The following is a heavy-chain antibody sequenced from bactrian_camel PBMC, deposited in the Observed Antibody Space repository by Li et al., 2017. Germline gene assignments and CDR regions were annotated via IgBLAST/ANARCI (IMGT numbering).Heavy chain of an antibody. D-gene: IGHD3*01. Sequence: HVQLVESGGGSVQDGGSLKLSCIAAPKYPTSTYCMAWFRQGAGKQREAVAAISVGRKFVDDSVKGRFSISRDNPKRTIYLRMTDLKPEDTAMYYCAADPVCDTGRGWAPYEFGYVGQGTQVTVS. CDR2: ISVGRK. CDR1: KYPTSTYC. V-gene: IGHV3S1*01. J-gene: IGHJ4*01. CDR3: AADPVCDTGRGWAPYEFGY.